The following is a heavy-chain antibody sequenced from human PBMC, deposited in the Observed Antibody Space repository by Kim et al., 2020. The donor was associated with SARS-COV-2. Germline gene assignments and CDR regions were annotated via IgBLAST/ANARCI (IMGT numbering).Heavy chain of an antibody. J-gene: IGHJ4*02. CDR3: ARVGSGSPGDY. D-gene: IGHD3-10*01. Sequence: TSYAQKIQGRVTMTRDTSTSTVYMELSSLRSEDTAVYYCARVGSGSPGDYWGQGTLVTVSS. V-gene: IGHV1-46*01. CDR2: T.